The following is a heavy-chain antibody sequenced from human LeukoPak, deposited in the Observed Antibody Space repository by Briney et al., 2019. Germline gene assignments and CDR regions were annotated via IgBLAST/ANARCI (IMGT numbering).Heavy chain of an antibody. Sequence: SETLSLTCAVYGGSLSGYYWSWIRQPPGKGLEWIGEINHSGSTNYNPSLKSRVTISVDTSKNQFSLKLSSVTAADTAVYYCARGHPSSYDFWSGYYRGQYYFDYWGQGTLVTVSS. CDR2: INHSGST. D-gene: IGHD3-3*01. J-gene: IGHJ4*02. CDR3: ARGHPSSYDFWSGYYRGQYYFDY. V-gene: IGHV4-34*01. CDR1: GGSLSGYY.